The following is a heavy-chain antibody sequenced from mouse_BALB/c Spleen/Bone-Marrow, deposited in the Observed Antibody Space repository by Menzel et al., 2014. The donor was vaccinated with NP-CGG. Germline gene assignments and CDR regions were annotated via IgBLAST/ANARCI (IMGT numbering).Heavy chain of an antibody. J-gene: IGHJ3*01. CDR3: ASSYYGSSQFAY. V-gene: IGHV2-9*02. Sequence: VQVVESGPGLVAPSQSLSITCTVSGFSLTSYGLHWVRQPPGKGLEWLGVIWAGGSIIYNSALMSRLSISKDNSKSQVFLKMNSLQTDDTAMYYCASSYYGSSQFAYWGQGTLVTVSA. D-gene: IGHD1-1*01. CDR1: GFSLTSYG. CDR2: IWAGGSI.